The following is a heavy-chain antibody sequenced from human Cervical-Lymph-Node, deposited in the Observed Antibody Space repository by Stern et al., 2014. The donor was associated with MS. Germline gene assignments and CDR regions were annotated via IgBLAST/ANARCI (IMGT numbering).Heavy chain of an antibody. CDR2: VYYSGAT. Sequence: QLQLQESGPGLVKPSETLSLTCAVSGDSISGYTHYWAWIRQPPGKGLEWIGSVYYSGATYYNPSLKSPVTISVDTSKNHFSLGLNSVTAADTAVYYCAKHACTGAACPFDLWGQGTLVTVSS. J-gene: IGHJ4*02. CDR1: GDSISGYTHY. V-gene: IGHV4-39*01. D-gene: IGHD2-8*02. CDR3: AKHACTGAACPFDL.